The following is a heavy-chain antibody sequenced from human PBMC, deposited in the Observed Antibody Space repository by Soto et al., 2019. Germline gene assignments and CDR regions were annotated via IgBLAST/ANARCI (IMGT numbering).Heavy chain of an antibody. Sequence: PSATLSLTCTVSGGSISSGDYYWSWIRQPPGKGLEWIGYIYYSGSTYYNPSLKSRVTISVDTSKNQFSLKLSSVTAADTAVYYCARSLPRNYGMDVWGQGTTVTVSS. CDR2: IYYSGST. CDR3: ARSLPRNYGMDV. D-gene: IGHD3-16*02. V-gene: IGHV4-30-4*01. CDR1: GGSISSGDYY. J-gene: IGHJ6*02.